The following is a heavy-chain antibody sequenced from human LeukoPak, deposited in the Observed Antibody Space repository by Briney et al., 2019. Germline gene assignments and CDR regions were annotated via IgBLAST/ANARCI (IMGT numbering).Heavy chain of an antibody. D-gene: IGHD1-14*01. V-gene: IGHV3-30*18. CDR3: AKDASAELDGDY. CDR2: ISYDGSNK. Sequence: PGRSLRLSCAASGFPFSSYGMHWVRQAPGKGLEWVAVISYDGSNKYYADSVKGRFTISRDNSKNTLYLQMNSLRAEDTAVYYCAKDASAELDGDYWGQGTLVTVSS. CDR1: GFPFSSYG. J-gene: IGHJ4*02.